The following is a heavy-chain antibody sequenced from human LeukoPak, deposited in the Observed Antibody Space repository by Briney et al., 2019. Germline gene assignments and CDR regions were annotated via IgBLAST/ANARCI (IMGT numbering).Heavy chain of an antibody. V-gene: IGHV3-48*04. J-gene: IGHJ6*03. CDR2: ISSSSFKI. Sequence: YPGGSLRLSCAASEFTFVRYAMNWVRQAPGKGLEWVSYISSSSFKIGSADSVKGRFTISRDNSKNSLYLQMDSLRVEDTAVYYCVRDPSYGSSWYYYMDVWGKGTTVTVSS. D-gene: IGHD6-13*01. CDR3: VRDPSYGSSWYYYMDV. CDR1: EFTFVRYA.